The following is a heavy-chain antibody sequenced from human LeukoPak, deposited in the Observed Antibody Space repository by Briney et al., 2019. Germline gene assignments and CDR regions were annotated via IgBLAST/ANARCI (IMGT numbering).Heavy chain of an antibody. J-gene: IGHJ4*02. CDR2: ISPDSGGT. CDR3: ARPYGGNPHFDY. CDR1: GYAFTGNN. Sequence: ASVKVSRKASGYAFTGNNLHWVRQAPGQGLEWMGWISPDSGGTNYAQKFQGRVTMTRDTSINTAYLELSRLGSDDTAVYYCARPYGGNPHFDYWGQGTLVTVSS. D-gene: IGHD4-23*01. V-gene: IGHV1-2*02.